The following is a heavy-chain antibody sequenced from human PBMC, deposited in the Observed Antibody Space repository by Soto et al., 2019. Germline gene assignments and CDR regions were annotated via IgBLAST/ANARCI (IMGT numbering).Heavy chain of an antibody. V-gene: IGHV1-2*04. J-gene: IGHJ6*02. CDR1: GYTFTGYY. CDR3: ARGTPGYYYGMDV. Sequence: ASVKVSCKASGYTFTGYYMHWVRQAPGQGLEWMGWINPNSGGTNHAQKFQGWVTMTRDTSISTAYMELSRLRSDDTAVYYCARGTPGYYYGMDVWGQGTTVTVSS. CDR2: INPNSGGT.